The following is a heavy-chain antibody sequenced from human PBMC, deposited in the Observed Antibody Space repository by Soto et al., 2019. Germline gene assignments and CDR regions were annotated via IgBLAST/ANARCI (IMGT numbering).Heavy chain of an antibody. V-gene: IGHV1-58*01. CDR1: GFTFTSSA. J-gene: IGHJ6*02. CDR2: IVVGSGNT. D-gene: IGHD6-19*01. CDR3: AADRSVAGTGPYYYYGMDA. Sequence: SVKVSCKASGFTFTSSAVQWVRQARGQRLEWIGWIVVGSGNTNYAQKFQERVTITRDMSTSTAYMELSSLRSEDTAVYYCAADRSVAGTGPYYYYGMDAWGQGTTVTVSS.